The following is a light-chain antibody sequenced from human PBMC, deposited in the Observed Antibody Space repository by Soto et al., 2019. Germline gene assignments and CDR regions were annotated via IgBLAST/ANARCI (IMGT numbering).Light chain of an antibody. CDR2: DAS. V-gene: IGKV1-5*01. Sequence: DIQMTQSPSTLSAAVGDRVTITCRASQSIYRWLAWYQQKPGKAPKLLIYDASSLESGVPSRFSGSGSGTEFTLTIASLQPDDFATFYCQQYDNYKPLTFGGGTKVDIK. J-gene: IGKJ4*01. CDR3: QQYDNYKPLT. CDR1: QSIYRW.